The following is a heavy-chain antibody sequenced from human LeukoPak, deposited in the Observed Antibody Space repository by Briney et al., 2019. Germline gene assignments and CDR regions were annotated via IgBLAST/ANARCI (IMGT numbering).Heavy chain of an antibody. D-gene: IGHD5-18*01. Sequence: RASVKVSCKASGYTFTSYDINWVRQATGQGLEWMGWMNPNSGNTGYAQKFQGRVTMTRNTSISTAYMELSSLRSEDTAVCYCARKEYSYGYGFDYWGQGTLVTVSS. CDR1: GYTFTSYD. CDR3: ARKEYSYGYGFDY. J-gene: IGHJ4*02. CDR2: MNPNSGNT. V-gene: IGHV1-8*01.